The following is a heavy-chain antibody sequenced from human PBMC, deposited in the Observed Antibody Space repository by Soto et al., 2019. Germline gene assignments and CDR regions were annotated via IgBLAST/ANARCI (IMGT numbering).Heavy chain of an antibody. CDR1: GFTFSSHA. J-gene: IGHJ4*02. CDR3: AQELSRTRFGEDIDY. CDR2: TSGRGDAT. V-gene: IGHV3-23*01. Sequence: EVQLLESGGGLVQPGGSLRLSCAASGFTFSSHAMSWVRQAPGRGLEWVSLTSGRGDATYYADSVKGRFTISRDNSKNGVDLQMTSQRAEDTAVYYCAQELSRTRFGEDIDYWGQGTLVTVSS. D-gene: IGHD3-10*02.